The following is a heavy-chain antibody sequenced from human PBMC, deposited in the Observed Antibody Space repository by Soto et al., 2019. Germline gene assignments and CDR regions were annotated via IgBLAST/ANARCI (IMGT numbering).Heavy chain of an antibody. Sequence: EVQLVESGGGLAQPGGSLRLSCAASGFTLSSHWMHWVRQAPGKGLVWVSRINRDGSIINYDDSVRGRYTISRDNAKNTQSLQMNSLRGEDTAVYYCARVADCTYSSKCNGRAAFDMWGQGTMVTFSS. CDR1: GFTLSSHW. D-gene: IGHD6-13*01. CDR2: INRDGSII. V-gene: IGHV3-74*01. CDR3: ARVADCTYSSKCNGRAAFDM. J-gene: IGHJ3*02.